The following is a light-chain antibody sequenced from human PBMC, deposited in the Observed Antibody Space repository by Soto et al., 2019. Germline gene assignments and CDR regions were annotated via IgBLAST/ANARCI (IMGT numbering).Light chain of an antibody. CDR3: GTWDSSLSAGV. J-gene: IGLJ2*01. V-gene: IGLV1-47*01. Sequence: QPVLTQPPSASGTPGQRVTISCSGSSSNIGSNYVYWYQQLPGTAPKLLIYRNNQRPSGVPDRFSGSKSGTSATLGITGLQTGDEADYYCGTWDSSLSAGVFGGGTKLTVL. CDR2: RNN. CDR1: SSNIGSNY.